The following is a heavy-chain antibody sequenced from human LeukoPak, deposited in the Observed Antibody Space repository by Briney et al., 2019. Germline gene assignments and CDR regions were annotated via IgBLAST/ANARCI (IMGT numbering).Heavy chain of an antibody. Sequence: SETLSLTCTVSGGSISSYYWSWIRQPPGKGLEWIGYIYYSGSTNYNPSLKSRVTISVDTSKNQFSLKLSSVTAADTAVYYCARAASGSSYYFDYWGQGTLVNVSS. J-gene: IGHJ4*02. CDR3: ARAASGSSYYFDY. D-gene: IGHD1-26*01. CDR2: IYYSGST. V-gene: IGHV4-59*01. CDR1: GGSISSYY.